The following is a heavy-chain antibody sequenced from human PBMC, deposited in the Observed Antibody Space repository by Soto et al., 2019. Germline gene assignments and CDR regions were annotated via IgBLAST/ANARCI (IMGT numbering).Heavy chain of an antibody. CDR3: ARRGSGWFFDY. CDR2: IHYSGST. J-gene: IGHJ4*02. CDR1: GGSISSIDYY. Sequence: SETLSLTCTVSGGSISSIDYYWGWIRQPPGKGLEWIGSIHYSGSTYYNPSLKSRVTISEDTSKNQFSLKLSSVSAADTAVYYCARRGSGWFFDYWGPGTLVTFSS. V-gene: IGHV4-39*01. D-gene: IGHD6-19*01.